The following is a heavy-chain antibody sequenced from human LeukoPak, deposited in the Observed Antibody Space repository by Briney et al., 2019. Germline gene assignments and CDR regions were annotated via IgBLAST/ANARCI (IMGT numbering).Heavy chain of an antibody. CDR3: GRSRAGAIDY. J-gene: IGHJ4*02. V-gene: IGHV3-72*01. Sequence: GGSLRLSCAASGFTLSDHYMDCVRQAPGKGREWVGRTRNKANIYSTVYAASVKGKFTISRDESKNSLYLQMNRLKTENTAVYYCGRSRAGAIDYWGQGTLVTVSS. CDR2: TRNKANIYST. D-gene: IGHD1-26*01. CDR1: GFTLSDHY.